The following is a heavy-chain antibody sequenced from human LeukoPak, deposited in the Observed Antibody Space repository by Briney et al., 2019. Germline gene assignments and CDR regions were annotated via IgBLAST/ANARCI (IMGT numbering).Heavy chain of an antibody. CDR3: AGLVAAKDY. CDR2: IIPIFGTA. CDR1: GGTFSSYA. J-gene: IGHJ4*02. D-gene: IGHD2-15*01. V-gene: IGHV1-69*13. Sequence: ASVKVSCKASGGTFSSYAISWVRQAPGQGLEWMGGIIPIFGTANYAQKFQGRVTITADESTSTAYMELGSVRSEDTAVYYCAGLVAAKDYWGQGTLVTVSS.